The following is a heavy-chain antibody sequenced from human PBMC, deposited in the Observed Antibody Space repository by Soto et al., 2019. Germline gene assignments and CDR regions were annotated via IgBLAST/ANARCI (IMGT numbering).Heavy chain of an antibody. J-gene: IGHJ6*02. CDR2: ISSSSSYI. Sequence: GGSLRLSCAASGFTFSSYSMNWVRQAPGKGLEWVSSISSSSSYIYYADSVKGRFTISRDNAKNSLYLQMNGLRAEDTAVYYCATAPIVVVPAAKEYYYYGMDVWGQGTTVTVSS. CDR3: ATAPIVVVPAAKEYYYYGMDV. V-gene: IGHV3-21*01. CDR1: GFTFSSYS. D-gene: IGHD2-2*01.